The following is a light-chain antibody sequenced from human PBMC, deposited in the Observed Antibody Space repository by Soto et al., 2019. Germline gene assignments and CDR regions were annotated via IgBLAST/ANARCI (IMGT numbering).Light chain of an antibody. V-gene: IGLV1-36*01. J-gene: IGLJ2*01. Sequence: QSVLTQPPSVSEAPRQRVTISCSGSWSNIGNNAVNWYQQLPGKAPKLLIYYDDLLSSGVSDRFSGSKSGTSASLAISGLQSKDEADYYCAVWDDNLKGVVFGGGTKLAVL. CDR2: YDD. CDR3: AVWDDNLKGVV. CDR1: WSNIGNNA.